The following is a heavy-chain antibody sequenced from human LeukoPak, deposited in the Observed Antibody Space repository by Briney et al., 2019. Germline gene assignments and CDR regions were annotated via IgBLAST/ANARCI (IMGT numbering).Heavy chain of an antibody. CDR3: ARDVEGYSYVNGY. J-gene: IGHJ4*02. D-gene: IGHD5-18*01. CDR2: ISAYNGNT. Sequence: ASVKVSCKASGYTFTSYAMHWVRQAPGQRLEWMGWISAYNGNTNYAQKLQGRVTMTTDTSTSTAYMELRSLRSDDTAVYYCARDVEGYSYVNGYWGQGTLVTVSS. V-gene: IGHV1-18*01. CDR1: GYTFTSYA.